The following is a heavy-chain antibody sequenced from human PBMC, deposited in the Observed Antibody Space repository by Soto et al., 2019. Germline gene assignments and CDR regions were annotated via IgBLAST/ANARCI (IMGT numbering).Heavy chain of an antibody. Sequence: SETLSLTYGVFCGYIRDVGYSRSWIRQPPGKGLEWIGYIYHSGRTYYNPSLKSRVTISVDRSKNQFSLKLSSVTAADTAVYYCARTPDIWGQATMVTVS. J-gene: IGHJ3*02. V-gene: IGHV4-30-2*01. CDR3: ARTPDI. CDR1: CGYIRDVGYS. CDR2: IYHSGRT.